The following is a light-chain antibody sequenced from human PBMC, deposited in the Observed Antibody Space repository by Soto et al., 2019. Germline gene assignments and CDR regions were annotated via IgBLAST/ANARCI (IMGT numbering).Light chain of an antibody. CDR2: GAS. Sequence: TQSPASLSVSAGERATLSCRASHSVANNLVWYQQKPGQAPRLLIYGASTRATGIPARFSGSGSGTEFTLTISSLQSEDFAVYYCQQYNNWPPWTFGQGTKVDIK. CDR1: HSVANN. CDR3: QQYNNWPPWT. J-gene: IGKJ1*01. V-gene: IGKV3-15*01.